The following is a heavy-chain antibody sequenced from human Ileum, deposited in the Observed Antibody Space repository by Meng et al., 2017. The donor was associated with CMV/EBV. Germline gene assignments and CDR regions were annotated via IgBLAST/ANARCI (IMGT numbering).Heavy chain of an antibody. CDR3: AREPPFVPADS. V-gene: IGHV4-34*02. Sequence: VQLQQWGAGLLKPSETLSLTCAVYGGSLSGYYWSWIRQPPGKGLEWIAEVSHSGVTNYNPSLKSRVTISIDTSKNQFSLHLSSVPAADTAVYYCAREPPFVPADSWGQGTLVTVSS. D-gene: IGHD2-21*01. CDR2: VSHSGVT. CDR1: GGSLSGYY. J-gene: IGHJ4*02.